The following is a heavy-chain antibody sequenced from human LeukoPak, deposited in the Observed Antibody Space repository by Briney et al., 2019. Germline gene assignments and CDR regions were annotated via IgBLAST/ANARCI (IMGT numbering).Heavy chain of an antibody. J-gene: IGHJ5*02. CDR2: IYYSGST. Sequence: SETLSLTCTVSGGSISSYYWSWIRQPPGKGLEWIGYIYYSGSTNYNPSLKSRVTISVDTSKNQFSLKLSSVTAADTAVYYCARGLPAASFDPWGQGTRVTVSS. CDR1: GGSISSYY. CDR3: ARGLPAASFDP. D-gene: IGHD2-2*01. V-gene: IGHV4-59*01.